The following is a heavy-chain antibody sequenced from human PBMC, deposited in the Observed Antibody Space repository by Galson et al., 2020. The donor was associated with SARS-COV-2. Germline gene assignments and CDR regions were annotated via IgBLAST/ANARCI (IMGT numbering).Heavy chain of an antibody. CDR2: MNPNSGNT. V-gene: IGHV1-8*01. J-gene: IGHJ4*02. CDR3: ARRADHYDSSSYKY. CDR1: GYTFSSYD. Sequence: ASVKVSCKASGYTFSSYDINWVRQATGQGLEWMGWMNPNSGNTGYAQKFQGRVTMTRSTATGTAYMELSGLRREDTAVYYCARRADHYDSSSYKYRGQGTLVTVSS. D-gene: IGHD3-22*01.